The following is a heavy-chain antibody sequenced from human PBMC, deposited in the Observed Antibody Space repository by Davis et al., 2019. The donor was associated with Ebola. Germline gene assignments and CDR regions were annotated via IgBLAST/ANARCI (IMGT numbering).Heavy chain of an antibody. V-gene: IGHV4-31*03. J-gene: IGHJ4*02. CDR3: ARRNYYDSSGDLDY. Sequence: LRLSCTVSGGSISSGGYYWSWIRQHPGKGLEWIGYIYYSGSTYYNPSLKSRVTISVDTSKNQFSLKLSSVTAADTAVYYCARRNYYDSSGDLDYWGQGTLVTVSS. CDR2: IYYSGST. D-gene: IGHD3-22*01. CDR1: GGSISSGGYY.